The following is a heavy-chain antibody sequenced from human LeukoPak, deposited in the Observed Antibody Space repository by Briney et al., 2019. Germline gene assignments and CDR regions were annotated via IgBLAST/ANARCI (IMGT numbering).Heavy chain of an antibody. CDR2: IYNSGAGI. Sequence: GGSLRLSCAASGFTFSTYTMSWVRQAPGKGLEWVSSIYNSGAGIFYADSVKGRFTISRDNSKDTLYLQMNSLRAEDTAVYYCAKDVAPDSGWDLDYWGQRTLVTVSS. D-gene: IGHD6-19*01. CDR1: GFTFSTYT. CDR3: AKDVAPDSGWDLDY. J-gene: IGHJ4*02. V-gene: IGHV3-23*01.